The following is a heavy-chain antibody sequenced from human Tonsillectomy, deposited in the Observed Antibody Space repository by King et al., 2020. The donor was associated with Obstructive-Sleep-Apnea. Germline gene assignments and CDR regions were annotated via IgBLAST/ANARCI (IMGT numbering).Heavy chain of an antibody. CDR3: AKDPVYYDSSGYYY. CDR2: ISYDGSNK. Sequence: VQLVESGGGVVQPGRSLRLSCAASGFTFSSYGMHWVRQAPGKGLEWVAVISYDGSNKYYADSVKGRFTISRDNSKNTLYLQMNSLRAEDTAVYYCAKDPVYYDSSGYYYWGQGTLVTVSS. D-gene: IGHD3-22*01. J-gene: IGHJ4*02. V-gene: IGHV3-30*18. CDR1: GFTFSSYG.